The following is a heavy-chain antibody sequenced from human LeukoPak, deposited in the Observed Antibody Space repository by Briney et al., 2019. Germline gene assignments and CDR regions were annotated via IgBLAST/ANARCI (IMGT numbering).Heavy chain of an antibody. CDR3: ARGRGNYGSGSYYYYYYYMDV. Sequence: PSETLSLTRAVYGGSFSGYYWXXXXXXPXKXXXXXXXIXXXXSTNXNPSLKSRVTIXXDTSKXXFSLTLSSVTAADTAVYYCARGRGNYGSGSYYYYYYYMDVWGKGTTVTVSS. J-gene: IGHJ6*03. V-gene: IGHV4-34*01. CDR2: IXXXXST. CDR1: GGSFSGYY. D-gene: IGHD3-10*01.